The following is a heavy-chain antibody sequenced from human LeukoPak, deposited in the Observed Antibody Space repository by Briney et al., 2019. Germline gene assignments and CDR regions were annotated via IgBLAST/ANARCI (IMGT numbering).Heavy chain of an antibody. V-gene: IGHV1-2*02. D-gene: IGHD2-15*01. CDR2: INPNSGGT. CDR3: SRVGFTGGVAF. J-gene: IGHJ4*02. CDR1: AYTLTGEY. Sequence: ASVTVSCKASAYTLTGEYMHWVRQAPGQGLEWMGWINPNSGGTNYAQKFQGRATMARDTSISTAYMELSRLRSDDTAVYYCSRVGFTGGVAFWGQGTLVTVSS.